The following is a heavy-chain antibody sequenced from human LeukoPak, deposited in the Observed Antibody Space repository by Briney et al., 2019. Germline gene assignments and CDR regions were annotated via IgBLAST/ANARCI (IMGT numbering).Heavy chain of an antibody. J-gene: IGHJ5*02. CDR3: ARAGGRSWFDP. CDR2: INPNSGGT. CDR1: GYSLNDKY. Sequence: ASVKVSCKPSGYSLNDKYLHWVRQAPGQGREWMGSINPNSGGTNYAQKFQGRVTMTTDTSMSTAYMELSRLTSDDTAVYYCARAGGRSWFDPWGQGTLVSVSS. V-gene: IGHV1-2*02.